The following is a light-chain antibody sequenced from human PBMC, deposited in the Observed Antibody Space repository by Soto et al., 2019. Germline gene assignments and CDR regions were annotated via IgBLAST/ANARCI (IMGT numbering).Light chain of an antibody. CDR1: QYISRY. J-gene: IGKJ4*01. CDR3: QQRSSTPLT. CDR2: VAS. V-gene: IGKV1-39*01. Sequence: DIEMTQSPSSLSASVGDRVTITCRASQYISRYLNWYQQKSGKAPKLLIFVASNLESGVPSRFSGSGSGTDFTLTITSLQTEDFATYYCQQRSSTPLTFGGGTKVEIK.